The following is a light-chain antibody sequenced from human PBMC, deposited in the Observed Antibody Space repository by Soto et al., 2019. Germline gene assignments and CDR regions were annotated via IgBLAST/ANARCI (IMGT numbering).Light chain of an antibody. CDR2: DTS. V-gene: IGKV1-5*01. Sequence: IQMTQSPSTLSASVGDIVTITSRASQSVSDWLAWYQQKPGNPPKILIYDTSRLESAVPSRFSASGSGTEFTLTISSLQPDDFATYYCQQYNSYWTFGQGTKVDIK. CDR3: QQYNSYWT. CDR1: QSVSDW. J-gene: IGKJ1*01.